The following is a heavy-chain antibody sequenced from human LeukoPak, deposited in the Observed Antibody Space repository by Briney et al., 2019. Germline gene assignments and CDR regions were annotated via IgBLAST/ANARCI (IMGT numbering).Heavy chain of an antibody. Sequence: PSETRSLTCTVSGGSISSYYWSWIRQPPGKGLEWIGYIYYSGSTNYNPSLKSRVTISVDTSKNQFSLKLSSATAADTAVYYCATLAAAGKYFQHWGQGTLVTVSS. CDR1: GGSISSYY. CDR2: IYYSGST. CDR3: ATLAAAGKYFQH. J-gene: IGHJ1*01. D-gene: IGHD6-13*01. V-gene: IGHV4-59*08.